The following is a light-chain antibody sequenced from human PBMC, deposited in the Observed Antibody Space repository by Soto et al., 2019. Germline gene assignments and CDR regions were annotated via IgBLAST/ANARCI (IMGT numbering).Light chain of an antibody. CDR3: QQYKDWPPLT. V-gene: IGKV3D-15*01. J-gene: IGKJ4*01. Sequence: EILMTQSPLTLSVSPGEGATLSCRASQNINSNLAWYQQRPGQAPRVLIYGASSRASGIPDRFSGSGSGTDFTLTINRLEPDDFAVYYCQQYKDWPPLTFGGGTWVESK. CDR1: QNINSN. CDR2: GAS.